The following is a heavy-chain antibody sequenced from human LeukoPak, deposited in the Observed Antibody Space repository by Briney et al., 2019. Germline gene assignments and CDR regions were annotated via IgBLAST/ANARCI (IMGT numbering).Heavy chain of an antibody. D-gene: IGHD2-2*01. CDR2: IFPGDSDT. CDR3: ATPSQAHCDSSSCRAVHFDY. V-gene: IGHV5-51*01. Sequence: GESLKISCKGSGYSFTNYWIGWVRQMPEKGLEWMGIIFPGDSDTRYGPSFQGQVTISADKSINTAYLQWSSLRASDTAMYYCATPSQAHCDSSSCRAVHFDYWGQGTLVTVSS. J-gene: IGHJ4*02. CDR1: GYSFTNYW.